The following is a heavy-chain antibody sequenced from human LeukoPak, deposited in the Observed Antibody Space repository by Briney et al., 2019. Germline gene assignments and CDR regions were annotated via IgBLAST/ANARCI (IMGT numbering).Heavy chain of an antibody. CDR1: GFTFSSYS. CDR2: ISSSDNYA. CDR3: ARDAKGYCANGVCAD. J-gene: IGHJ4*02. Sequence: GGSLRLSCAASGFTFSSYSMNWVRQAPWKGLEWVSSISSSDNYAYYADSVKGRFTTSRDNAKNSLYLQMNSLRAEDTAVYYCARDAKGYCANGVCADWGQGTLVIVSS. D-gene: IGHD2-8*01. V-gene: IGHV3-21*01.